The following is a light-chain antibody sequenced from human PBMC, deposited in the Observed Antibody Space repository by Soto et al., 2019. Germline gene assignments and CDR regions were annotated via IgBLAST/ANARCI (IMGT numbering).Light chain of an antibody. CDR1: SDISTF. CDR3: QQLNSYPLT. Sequence: IQLTHSPSSLSASIGDRVTISCCPCSDISTFLAWYQQKPGKAPRLLIYAASTLQSGVPSRFSGSGSGTDFTLTISRLQPEDFATYFCQQLNSYPLTFGQGTRLEIK. CDR2: AAS. V-gene: IGKV1-9*01. J-gene: IGKJ5*01.